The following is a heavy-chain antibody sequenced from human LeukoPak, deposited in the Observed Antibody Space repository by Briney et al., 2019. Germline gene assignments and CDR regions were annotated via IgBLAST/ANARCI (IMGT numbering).Heavy chain of an antibody. CDR2: IYYSGST. V-gene: IGHV4-59*01. D-gene: IGHD1-26*01. CDR3: ARAYSGGYHYYYYMDV. CDR1: GGSISSYY. Sequence: SETLSLTCTVSGGSISSYYWSWIRQPPGKGLEWIGYIYYSGSTNYNPSLKSRVTISVDTSKNQFSLKLSSVTAADTAVYYCARAYSGGYHYYYYMDVWGKGTTVTISS. J-gene: IGHJ6*03.